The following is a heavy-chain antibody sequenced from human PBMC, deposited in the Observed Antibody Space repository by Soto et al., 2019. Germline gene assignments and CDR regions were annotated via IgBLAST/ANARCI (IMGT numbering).Heavy chain of an antibody. CDR3: ACFSEVAATEINWFDP. V-gene: IGHV4-30-4*01. CDR2: IYYSGST. D-gene: IGHD2-15*01. Sequence: PSETLSLTCTVSGASINSGDYYWSWIRQPPGKGLEWIGYIYYSGSTYYNPSLKSRVTISVDTSKNQFSLKLSSVTAADTAVYYCACFSEVAATEINWFDPWGQGTLVTVSS. J-gene: IGHJ5*01. CDR1: GASINSGDYY.